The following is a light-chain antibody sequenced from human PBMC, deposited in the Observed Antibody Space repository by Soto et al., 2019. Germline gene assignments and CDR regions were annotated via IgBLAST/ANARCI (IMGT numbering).Light chain of an antibody. CDR2: GND. V-gene: IGLV1-40*01. CDR1: SSNTGAGYD. J-gene: IGLJ2*01. Sequence: QSVLTQPPSVSGAPGQRVTMSCTGSSSNTGAGYDVHWYQQLPGAAPKLLIYGNDNRPSGVPDRFSASKSGTSASLAITGLQAEDEADYYCQSFDISLSAVVFGGGTKVTVL. CDR3: QSFDISLSAVV.